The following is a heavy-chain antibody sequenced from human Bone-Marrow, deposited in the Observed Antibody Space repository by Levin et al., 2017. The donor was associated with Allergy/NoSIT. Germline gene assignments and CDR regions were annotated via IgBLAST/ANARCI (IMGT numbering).Heavy chain of an antibody. Sequence: GGSLRLSCVGSGFTFSNYGIQWVRQAPGKGLEWVAVVWYDGTIKQYSDPVKGRFSISRDNSKNMVQLEMNSLRVEDTAVYFCAREALGVSAYWGEGTLVIVSA. CDR3: AREALGVSAY. D-gene: IGHD3-10*01. CDR1: GFTFSNYG. J-gene: IGHJ4*02. V-gene: IGHV3-33*01. CDR2: VWYDGTIK.